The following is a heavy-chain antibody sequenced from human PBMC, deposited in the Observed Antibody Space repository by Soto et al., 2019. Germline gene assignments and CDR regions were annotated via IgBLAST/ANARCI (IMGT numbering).Heavy chain of an antibody. CDR3: ARDNYGDTYYFDY. CDR2: IYYSGST. Sequence: SETLSLTCTVSGGSISSGAYYWSWVRQPPGKGLEWIGYIYYSGSTYYNPSLKSRVTISVDTSKNQFSLKLSSVTATDTAVYFCARDNYGDTYYFDYWGQGTLVTV. J-gene: IGHJ4*02. V-gene: IGHV4-30-4*01. D-gene: IGHD4-17*01. CDR1: GGSISSGAYY.